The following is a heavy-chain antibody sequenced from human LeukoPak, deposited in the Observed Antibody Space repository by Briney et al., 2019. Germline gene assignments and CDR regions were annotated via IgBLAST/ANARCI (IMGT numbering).Heavy chain of an antibody. V-gene: IGHV1-46*01. D-gene: IGHD3-9*01. CDR1: GYTFTSYY. J-gene: IGHJ4*02. Sequence: VASVKVSCKASGYTFTSYYMHWVRQAPGQGLEWMGIINPSGGSTSYAQKFQGRVTMTRDTSISTAYMELSRLRSDDTAVYYCARGPVLRYFDWPLRGVDYWGQGTLVTVSS. CDR2: INPSGGST. CDR3: ARGPVLRYFDWPLRGVDY.